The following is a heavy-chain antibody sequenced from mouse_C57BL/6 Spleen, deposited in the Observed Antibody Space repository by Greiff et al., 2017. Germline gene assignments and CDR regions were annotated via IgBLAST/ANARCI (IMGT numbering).Heavy chain of an antibody. CDR2: FDPEDGDT. CDR1: GFNIKDYY. Sequence: EVQLQQSGAELVRPGASVKLSCTASGFNIKDYYMHWVKQRPEQGLEWIGRFDPEDGDTEYAPKFQGKATMTADTSSNTAYLQLSSLTSEDTAVYYCTTGLITTVVATGYNWYFDVWGTGTTVTVSS. CDR3: TTGLITTVVATGYNWYFDV. V-gene: IGHV14-1*01. J-gene: IGHJ1*03. D-gene: IGHD1-1*01.